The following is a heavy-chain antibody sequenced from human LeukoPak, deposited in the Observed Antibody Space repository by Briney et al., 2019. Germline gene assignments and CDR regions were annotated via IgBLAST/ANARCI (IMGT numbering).Heavy chain of an antibody. J-gene: IGHJ4*02. D-gene: IGHD3-22*01. CDR1: GFTFSSYS. Sequence: PGGSLRLSCAASGFTFSSYSMNWVRQAPGKGLEWVSSISSSSSYIYYADSVKGRFTISRDNSKNTLYLQMNSLRAEDTAVYYCAKGPYYYDSSGYMSVGSDYWGQGTLVTVSS. CDR2: ISSSSSYI. CDR3: AKGPYYYDSSGYMSVGSDY. V-gene: IGHV3-21*01.